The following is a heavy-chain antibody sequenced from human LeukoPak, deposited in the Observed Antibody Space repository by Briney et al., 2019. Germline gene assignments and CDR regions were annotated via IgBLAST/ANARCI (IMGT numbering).Heavy chain of an antibody. CDR1: GFTFDDYA. D-gene: IGHD3-10*01. V-gene: IGHV3-43*02. Sequence: PGGSLRLSCAPSGFTFDDYAMHWVRQAPGRGLEWVSLISGDGYSTYYADSVKGRFTISRDNSKNSLYLQMNSLRTEDTALYYCAKSRGGPTMVRGVTSATDVYCMDVWGQGTTVTVSS. J-gene: IGHJ6*02. CDR2: ISGDGYST. CDR3: AKSRGGPTMVRGVTSATDVYCMDV.